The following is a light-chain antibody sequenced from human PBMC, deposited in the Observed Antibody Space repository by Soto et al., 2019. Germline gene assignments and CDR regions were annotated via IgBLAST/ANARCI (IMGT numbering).Light chain of an antibody. CDR2: DDS. CDR1: SNHVGGYNY. J-gene: IGLJ2*01. Sequence: QSALTQPASVSGSPGQTITISCTGTSNHVGGYNYVSWYQQHPGKAPKLLIYDDSNRPSGVSNRFSGSKSGNTASLTISGLQAEDEADYYCSSYTSSSTVVFGGGTKLTVL. V-gene: IGLV2-14*01. CDR3: SSYTSSSTVV.